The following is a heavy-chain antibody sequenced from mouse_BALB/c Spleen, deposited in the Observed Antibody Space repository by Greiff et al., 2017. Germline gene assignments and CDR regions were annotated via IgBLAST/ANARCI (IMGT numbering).Heavy chain of an antibody. CDR3: ARGVFAY. Sequence: QVQLQQSGAELVRPGTSVKVSCKASGYALTNYLIEWVKQRPGQGLEWIGVINPGRGGTNYNEKFKGKATLTADKSSSTAYMQLSSLTSDDSAVYFCARGVFAYWGQGTLVTVSA. CDR2: INPGRGGT. CDR1: GYALTNYL. V-gene: IGHV1-54*01. J-gene: IGHJ3*01.